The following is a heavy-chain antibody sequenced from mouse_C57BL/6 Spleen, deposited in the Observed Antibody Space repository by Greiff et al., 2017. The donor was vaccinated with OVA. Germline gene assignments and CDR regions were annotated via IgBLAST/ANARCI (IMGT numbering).Heavy chain of an antibody. CDR3: ARLFYYDYDDYAMDY. CDR2: IYPGDGDT. D-gene: IGHD2-4*01. CDR1: GYAFSSSW. Sequence: QVQLQQSGPELVKPGASVKLSCKASGYAFSSSWMNWVKQWPGKGLEWIGRIYPGDGDTNYNGKFKGKATLTAYKTTRTDYLKRSSLTSEDSAVYDCARLFYYDYDDYAMDYWGQGTSVTVSS. J-gene: IGHJ4*01. V-gene: IGHV1-82*01.